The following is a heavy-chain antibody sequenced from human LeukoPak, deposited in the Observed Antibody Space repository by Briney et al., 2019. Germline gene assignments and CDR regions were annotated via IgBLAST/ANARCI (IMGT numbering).Heavy chain of an antibody. Sequence: GGSLRLSCTASGFTFGDYAMSWVRQAPGKGLEWVGFIRSKAYGGTTECAASVKGRFTISRDDSKSIAYLQMNSLKTEDTAVYYCTTTYGYYYYYGMDVWGQGTTVTVSS. CDR3: TTTYGYYYYYGMDV. CDR1: GFTFGDYA. CDR2: IRSKAYGGTT. J-gene: IGHJ6*02. D-gene: IGHD2/OR15-2a*01. V-gene: IGHV3-49*04.